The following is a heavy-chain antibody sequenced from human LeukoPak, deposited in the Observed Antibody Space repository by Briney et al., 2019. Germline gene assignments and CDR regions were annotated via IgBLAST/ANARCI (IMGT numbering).Heavy chain of an antibody. V-gene: IGHV4-61*08. CDR1: GGSVKSPGSY. J-gene: IGHJ5*02. D-gene: IGHD6-6*01. Sequence: SETLSLTCIVSGGSVKSPGSYWSWIRQPPGKGLEWIGNVYYIGTASYNSSLKSRVTISVDTSKNQFSLEMTSVTAADTAVYYCARNTSSSPWFDPWGRGTLVTVSS. CDR2: VYYIGTA. CDR3: ARNTSSSPWFDP.